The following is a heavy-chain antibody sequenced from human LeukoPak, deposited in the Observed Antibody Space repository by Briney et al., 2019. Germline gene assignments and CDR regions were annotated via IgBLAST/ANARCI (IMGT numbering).Heavy chain of an antibody. CDR2: INSDGSST. V-gene: IGHV3-74*01. J-gene: IGHJ6*04. D-gene: IGHD3-10*02. CDR3: AELGITMIGGV. Sequence: GGSLRLSCAASGFTVSSNYMSWVRQAPGKGLVWVSRINSDGSSTSYADSVKGRFTISRDNAKSSLYLQMNSLRAEDTAVYYCAELGITMIGGVWGKGTTVTISS. CDR1: GFTVSSNY.